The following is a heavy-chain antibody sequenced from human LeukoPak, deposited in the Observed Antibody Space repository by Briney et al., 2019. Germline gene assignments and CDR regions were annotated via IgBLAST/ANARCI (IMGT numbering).Heavy chain of an antibody. J-gene: IGHJ4*02. CDR2: ISAYNGNT. Sequence: ASVKVSCKASGYTFTSYGISWVRQAPGQGLEWMGWISAYNGNTNYAQKLQGRVTMTTDTSTSTAYMELRSLRSDDTAVYYCARVERTCGGDCYSTFDYWGQGTLVTVSS. D-gene: IGHD2-21*02. CDR1: GYTFTSYG. CDR3: ARVERTCGGDCYSTFDY. V-gene: IGHV1-18*01.